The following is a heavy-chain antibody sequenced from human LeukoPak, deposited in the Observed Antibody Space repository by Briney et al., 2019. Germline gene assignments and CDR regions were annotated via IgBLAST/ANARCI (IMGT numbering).Heavy chain of an antibody. CDR2: ISGSAGGT. J-gene: IGHJ4*02. V-gene: IGHV3-23*01. CDR3: AKRGVVVRVFLVGFHKEAYYFDS. Sequence: GGSLRLSCGVSGITLSNYGMSWVRQAPGKGLEWVAGISGSAGGTNYADSVKGRFTISRDNSKNTLFLQMDRLRAEDTAVYFCAKRGVVVRVFLVGFHKEAYYFDSWGQGAQVTVSS. CDR1: GITLSNYG. D-gene: IGHD3-16*02.